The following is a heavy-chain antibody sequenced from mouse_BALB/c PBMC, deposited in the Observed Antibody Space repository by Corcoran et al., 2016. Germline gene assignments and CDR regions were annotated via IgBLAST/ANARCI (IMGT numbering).Heavy chain of an antibody. J-gene: IGHJ4*01. CDR3: ARRDGYYGDAMDY. D-gene: IGHD2-3*01. Sequence: QVQLQQSGAELMKPGASVKISCKATGYTFSSYWIEWVKQRPGHGLEWIGEILPGSGSTNYNEKFKGKATFTADTSSNTAYMQLSSLTSEDSAVYYCARRDGYYGDAMDYWGQGTSVTVSS. V-gene: IGHV1-9*01. CDR1: GYTFSSYW. CDR2: ILPGSGST.